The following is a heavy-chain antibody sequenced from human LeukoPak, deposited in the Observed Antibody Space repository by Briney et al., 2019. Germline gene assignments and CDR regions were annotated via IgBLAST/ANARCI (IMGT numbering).Heavy chain of an antibody. CDR3: ARDSYCGGDCTPAD. CDR1: GYTFTSYG. J-gene: IGHJ4*02. CDR2: ISAYNGNT. D-gene: IGHD2-21*02. Sequence: ASVKVSCKASGYTFTSYGISWVRQAPGRGLEWMGWISAYNGNTNYAQKLQGRVTMTTDTSTSTAYMELRSLRSDDTAVYYCARDSYCGGDCTPADWGQGTLVTVSS. V-gene: IGHV1-18*01.